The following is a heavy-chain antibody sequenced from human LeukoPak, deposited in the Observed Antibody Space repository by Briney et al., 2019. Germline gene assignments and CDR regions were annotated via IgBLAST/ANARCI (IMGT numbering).Heavy chain of an antibody. CDR1: GGXISNYY. V-gene: IGHV4-59*01. Sequence: SETLSLTCSVSGGXISNYYWSWIRQPPGKGLEWIACFYHSGSTNYNPSYSPYLKSRVTISVDTSKNQFSLKLTSVTAADTAVYYCARGSYDSSGYYWAYYFDYWGQGTLVTVSS. D-gene: IGHD3-22*01. CDR3: ARGSYDSSGYYWAYYFDY. CDR2: FYHSGST. J-gene: IGHJ4*02.